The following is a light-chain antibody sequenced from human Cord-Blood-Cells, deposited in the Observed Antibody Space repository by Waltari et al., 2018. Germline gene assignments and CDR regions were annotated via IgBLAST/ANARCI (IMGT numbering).Light chain of an antibody. Sequence: DIVMTQSPDSLAVSLGERATINCKSSQSVLYSSNNKNYLTWYQQKPGQPPKLLIYWAATPETEVPDRFSGSGSGTDLTLTISSLQAEDVAVYYCQQYYSTPLTFGQGTKVEIK. CDR2: WAA. J-gene: IGKJ1*01. V-gene: IGKV4-1*01. CDR3: QQYYSTPLT. CDR1: QSVLYSSNNKNY.